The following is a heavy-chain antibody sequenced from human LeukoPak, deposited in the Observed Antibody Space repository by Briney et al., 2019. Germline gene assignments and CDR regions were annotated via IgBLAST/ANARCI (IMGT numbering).Heavy chain of an antibody. CDR3: ARAPTGDNWFDP. V-gene: IGHV4-34*01. Sequence: NPSETLSLTCAVYGGSFSGYYWSWIRQPPGKGLEWIGEINHSGSTNYNPSLKSRVTISVDTSKNQFSLKLSSVTAADTAVYYCARAPTGDNWFDPWGQGTLVTVSS. J-gene: IGHJ5*02. CDR2: INHSGST. CDR1: GGSFSGYY. D-gene: IGHD4-17*01.